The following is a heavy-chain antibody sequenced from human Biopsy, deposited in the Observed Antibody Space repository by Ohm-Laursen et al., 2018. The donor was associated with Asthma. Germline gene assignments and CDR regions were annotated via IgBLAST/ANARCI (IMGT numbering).Heavy chain of an antibody. CDR3: ARGYSGTDRIVYYYSGMEV. D-gene: IGHD5-12*01. J-gene: IGHJ6*02. Sequence: SSVKVSCKASGGMFGNYAISWVRQAPRQGLEWMGGLIPVLGTADYAPMFEGRVTITADESTSTAYLELTSLRFEDTAVYYCARGYSGTDRIVYYYSGMEVWGQGTTVTVSS. V-gene: IGHV1-69*01. CDR1: GGMFGNYA. CDR2: LIPVLGTA.